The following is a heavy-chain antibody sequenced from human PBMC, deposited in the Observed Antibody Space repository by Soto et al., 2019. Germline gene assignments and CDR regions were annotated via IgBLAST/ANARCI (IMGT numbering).Heavy chain of an antibody. D-gene: IGHD3-16*01. Sequence: QLQLQESGPGLVKPSETLSLACTVSGGSISSNSYYWDWIRQPPGKGLEWIGSTYYSGATYHTPSLQSRVTVSVDTSKNQFSLHRSSVTAADTAVYYCARHAAYDSVWGKSDGSDYWGQGTLVTVSS. V-gene: IGHV4-39*01. CDR2: TYYSGAT. J-gene: IGHJ4*02. CDR1: GGSISSNSYY. CDR3: ARHAAYDSVWGKSDGSDY.